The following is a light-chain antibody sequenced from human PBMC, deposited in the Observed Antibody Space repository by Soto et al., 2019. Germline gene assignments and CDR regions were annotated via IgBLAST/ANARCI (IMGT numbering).Light chain of an antibody. V-gene: IGKV1-8*01. CDR1: QGIGGY. Sequence: AIRMTQSPSSFSASTGDRVTITCRASQGIGGYLAWYRQKPGKAPKLLIYAASTLQSGVPSRFSGSGSGTDFTLTISCLQSEDFATYYCQQYCSYPWTFGQGTKVEIK. CDR3: QQYCSYPWT. CDR2: AAS. J-gene: IGKJ1*01.